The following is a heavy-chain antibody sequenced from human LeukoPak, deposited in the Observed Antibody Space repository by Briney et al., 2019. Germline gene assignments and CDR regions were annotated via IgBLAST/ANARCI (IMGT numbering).Heavy chain of an antibody. CDR1: GGTFSSYA. CDR2: IIPIFATA. V-gene: IGHV1-69*01. D-gene: IGHD3-22*01. J-gene: IGHJ4*02. CDR3: ARGPITTRSHFDY. Sequence: SVKVSCKASGGTFSSYAISWVRQAPGQGLEWMGGIIPIFATANYAQKFQGRVTITADESTSTAYMELSSLRSEDTAVYCCARGPITTRSHFDYWGQGTLVTVSS.